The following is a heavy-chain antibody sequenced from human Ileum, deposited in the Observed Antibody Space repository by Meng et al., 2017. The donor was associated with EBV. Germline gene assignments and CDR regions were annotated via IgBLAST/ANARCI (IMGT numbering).Heavy chain of an antibody. J-gene: IGHJ5*02. CDR3: ARGSGAGGRDWFDP. D-gene: IGHD3-16*01. V-gene: IGHV1-8*01. Sequence: QSQLVQSGAEVKKPGASAKVSCKASGYTFINHDINWVRQAAGQGLESIGWMNSYTGNAGYAQKFRGRVTMTRDTSINTAYLEVISLTSEDTAVYYCARGSGAGGRDWFDPWGQGTLVTVSS. CDR1: GYTFINHD. CDR2: MNSYTGNA.